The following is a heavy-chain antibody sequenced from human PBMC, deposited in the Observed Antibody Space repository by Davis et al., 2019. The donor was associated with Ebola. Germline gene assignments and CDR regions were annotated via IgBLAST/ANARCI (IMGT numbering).Heavy chain of an antibody. CDR2: ISSTSKTI. Sequence: GESLKISCAASGFDFSNYNINWVRQAPGKGLEWVSYISSTSKTIYYADSAKGRFTISRDNAKNSLFLQMSSLRDEDMAVYYCARSSYYAGSGTFYSFDYWGQGTLVTVSS. CDR1: GFDFSNYN. CDR3: ARSSYYAGSGTFYSFDY. D-gene: IGHD3-10*01. V-gene: IGHV3-48*02. J-gene: IGHJ4*02.